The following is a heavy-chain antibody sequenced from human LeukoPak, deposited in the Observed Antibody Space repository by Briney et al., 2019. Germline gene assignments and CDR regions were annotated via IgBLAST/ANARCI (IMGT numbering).Heavy chain of an antibody. Sequence: PTGGSLRLSCAASGFTFSSYAMSWVRQAPGKGLEWVSAISHTGSDTYYADSVKDRFSISRGNSKNTLYLQMNSLRAEDTALYYCAKRFYGSGSFYGDWGRGTLVTVSS. D-gene: IGHD3-10*01. J-gene: IGHJ4*02. CDR3: AKRFYGSGSFYGD. CDR2: ISHTGSDT. CDR1: GFTFSSYA. V-gene: IGHV3-23*01.